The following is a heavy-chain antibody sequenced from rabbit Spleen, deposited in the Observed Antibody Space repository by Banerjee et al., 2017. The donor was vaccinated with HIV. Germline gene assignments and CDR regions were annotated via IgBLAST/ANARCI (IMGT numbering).Heavy chain of an antibody. CDR1: GFSFNSGYD. CDR3: ARDTSSSFSSYGMDL. J-gene: IGHJ3*01. CDR2: INAVTGKP. Sequence: QSLEESGGDLVKPGASLTLTCKASGFSFNSGYDMCWVRQAPGKGLEWIACINAVTGKPVYATWAKGRFTISKTSSTTVTLQMTSLTAADTATYFCARDTSSSFSSYGMDLWGQGTLVTVS. V-gene: IGHV1S40*01. D-gene: IGHD1-1*01.